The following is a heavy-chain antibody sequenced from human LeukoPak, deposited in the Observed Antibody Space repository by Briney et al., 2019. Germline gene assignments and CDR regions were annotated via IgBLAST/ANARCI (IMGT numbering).Heavy chain of an antibody. CDR2: IYPGDSDT. CDR3: ARHEVVPAASNFYYFYGMDV. J-gene: IGHJ6*02. V-gene: IGHV5-51*01. CDR1: GYSFTSYW. D-gene: IGHD2-2*01. Sequence: GESLKISCKGSGYSFTSYWIGWVRQMPGKGLEWMGIIYPGDSDTTYSPSFQGQVTISVDKSINTAYLQWSSLKALDTATYYCARHEVVPAASNFYYFYGMDVWGQGTTVTVSS.